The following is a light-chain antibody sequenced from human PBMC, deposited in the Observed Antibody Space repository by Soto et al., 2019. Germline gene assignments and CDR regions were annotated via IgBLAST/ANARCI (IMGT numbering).Light chain of an antibody. V-gene: IGKV1-12*01. CDR1: ERIGSW. Sequence: DVQMTQTPSSVSASVGDRVTITCRASERIGSWLAWYQQKPGKAPKLLIYGASNLPGEVTSRFSGSGSETDFALTISSLQPEDFATYYCQQTYSFPHTFGQGTKVEIK. J-gene: IGKJ2*01. CDR3: QQTYSFPHT. CDR2: GAS.